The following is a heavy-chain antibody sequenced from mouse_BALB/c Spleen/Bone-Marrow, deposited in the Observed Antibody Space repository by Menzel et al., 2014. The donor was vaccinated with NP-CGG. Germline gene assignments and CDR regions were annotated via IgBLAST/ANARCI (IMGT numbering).Heavy chain of an antibody. V-gene: IGHV14-3*02. CDR1: GFNIKDTY. CDR3: ASYRYAWYFDV. J-gene: IGHJ1*01. CDR2: IDPANGNT. D-gene: IGHD2-14*01. Sequence: EVQLHQSGAELVKPGASVKLSCTASGFNIKDTYMHWVKQRPGQGLEWIGRIDPANGNTKYDPKFQGKATITADTSSNTAYLQLSSLTSEDTAVYYCASYRYAWYFDVWGAGSTVTVSS.